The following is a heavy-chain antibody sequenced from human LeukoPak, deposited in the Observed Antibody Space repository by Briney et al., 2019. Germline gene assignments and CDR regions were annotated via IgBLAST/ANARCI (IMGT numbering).Heavy chain of an antibody. V-gene: IGHV3-23*01. CDR3: AKRAGSGYYRWTFDY. CDR1: GFTFSSYA. CDR2: ISGSGSST. D-gene: IGHD3-22*01. J-gene: IGHJ4*02. Sequence: SGGSLRLSCAASGFTFSSYAMSWVRQAPGKGLEWVSDISGSGSSTYNAGSVKGRFTISRDNSKNTLFLQMNSLSAEDTAVYYCAKRAGSGYYRWTFDYWGQGTLVTVSS.